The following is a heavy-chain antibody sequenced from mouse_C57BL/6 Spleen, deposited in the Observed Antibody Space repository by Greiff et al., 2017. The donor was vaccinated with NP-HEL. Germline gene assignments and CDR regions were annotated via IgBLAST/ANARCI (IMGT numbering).Heavy chain of an antibody. J-gene: IGHJ1*03. CDR3: ARYYGSSYEYFDV. V-gene: IGHV1-81*01. D-gene: IGHD1-1*01. CDR1: GYTFTSYG. Sequence: QVQLKESGAELARPGASVKLSCKASGYTFTSYGISWVKQRTGQGLEWIGEIYPRSGNTYYNEKFKGKATLTADKSSSTAYMELRSLTSEDSAVYFCARYYGSSYEYFDVWGTGTTVTVSS. CDR2: IYPRSGNT.